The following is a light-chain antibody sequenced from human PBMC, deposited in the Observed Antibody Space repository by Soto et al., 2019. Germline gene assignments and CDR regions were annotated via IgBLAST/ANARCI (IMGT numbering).Light chain of an antibody. CDR2: GAS. CDR3: QQSYRTPYT. J-gene: IGKJ2*01. V-gene: IGKV1-39*01. Sequence: IRMTQSPSSLSASVGDRVTITCRASQSISRYLNWYQQEPGKAPKLLIYGASSLQSAVPSRFSGSGSGTDFTLTISSLQPEDFATYYCQQSYRTPYTFGQGTNLEIK. CDR1: QSISRY.